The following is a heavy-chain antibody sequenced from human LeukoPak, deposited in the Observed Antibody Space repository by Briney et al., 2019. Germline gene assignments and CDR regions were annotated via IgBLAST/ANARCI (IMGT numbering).Heavy chain of an antibody. CDR3: ARFEVNYEDNRSFYYFDY. D-gene: IGHD3-3*01. J-gene: IGHJ4*02. Sequence: SETLSLTCTVSGGSISTYYWNWIRQPPGKGLEWIGYIYHSGSTNYNPSLQSRDTISVDTSKNQFSLNLNSVTAADTAVYYCARFEVNYEDNRSFYYFDYWGQGTLVTVSS. V-gene: IGHV4-59*01. CDR1: GGSISTYY. CDR2: IYHSGST.